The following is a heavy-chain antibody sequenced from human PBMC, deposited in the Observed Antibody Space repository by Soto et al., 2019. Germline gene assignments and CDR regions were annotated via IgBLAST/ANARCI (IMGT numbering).Heavy chain of an antibody. D-gene: IGHD3-3*01. CDR2: INHSGSP. CDR3: ARARFSQWAQDYYGLDV. V-gene: IGHV4-34*01. CDR1: GSLPVGSLSTYF. Sequence: SETLSLTCGVSGSLPVGSLSTYFWTWIRQPPGKGLEWIGEINHSGSPNYSPSLRGRVTISLDTSKKQFSLNLSSVTAADTAVYFCARARFSQWAQDYYGLDVWGQGTTVHVSS. J-gene: IGHJ6*02.